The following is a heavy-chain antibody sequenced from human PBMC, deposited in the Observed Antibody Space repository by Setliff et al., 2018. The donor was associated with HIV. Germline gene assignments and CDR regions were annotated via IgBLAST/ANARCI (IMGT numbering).Heavy chain of an antibody. J-gene: IGHJ4*02. D-gene: IGHD6-19*01. CDR2: IYYSGHYYTGHT. V-gene: IGHV4-39*01. CDR3: ARRSNSGFSTSPID. Sequence: WIRQPPGKGPEWIASIYYSGHYYTGHTYYNPSLESRVTISVDTSKNQFSLKLTSVTAADTAVYYCARRSNSGFSTSPIDWGQGMLVTVSS.